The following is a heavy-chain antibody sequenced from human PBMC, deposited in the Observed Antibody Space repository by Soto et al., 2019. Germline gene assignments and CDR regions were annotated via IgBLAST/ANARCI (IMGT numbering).Heavy chain of an antibody. CDR1: GGSISSGDSH. Sequence: QVQLQESGPGLVKPSQTLSLTCTVSGGSISSGDSHWSWIRQSPGKGLEWIGYIYYSGSPYYNASLKRRVTISIDTSKNQFSLRVSSVTAADTAVYYCARVVSWVDLWGQGTLVTVSS. J-gene: IGHJ5*02. CDR2: IYYSGSP. V-gene: IGHV4-30-4*01. CDR3: ARVVSWVDL.